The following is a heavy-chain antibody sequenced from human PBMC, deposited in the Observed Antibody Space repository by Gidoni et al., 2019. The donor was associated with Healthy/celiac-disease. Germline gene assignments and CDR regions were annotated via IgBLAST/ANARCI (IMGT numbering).Heavy chain of an antibody. Sequence: QVQLQQWGAGLLKPSETLSPTCAVYGGSFSGYYWSWIRQPPGKGLEWIGELNHSGSTNYNPSLKSRVNISVDTSKNQFSLKLSSVTAADTAVYYCARGFMVRGRPKDYWGQGTLVTVSS. J-gene: IGHJ4*02. D-gene: IGHD3-10*01. V-gene: IGHV4-34*01. CDR2: LNHSGST. CDR1: GGSFSGYY. CDR3: ARGFMVRGRPKDY.